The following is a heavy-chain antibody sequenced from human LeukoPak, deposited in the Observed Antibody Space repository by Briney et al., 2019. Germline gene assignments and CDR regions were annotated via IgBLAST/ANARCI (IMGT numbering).Heavy chain of an antibody. CDR1: GFSFKDYY. D-gene: IGHD1-26*01. J-gene: IGHJ4*02. V-gene: IGHV3-7*01. Sequence: PGGSLRLSCTASGFSFKDYYMNWVRQAPGKGLEWVANIKQDGSEKYYADSVKVRFTISRDNARNSLYLQMNSLRVEDTAVYYCARDPGSYTSYWGQGTLVTVSS. CDR2: IKQDGSEK. CDR3: ARDPGSYTSY.